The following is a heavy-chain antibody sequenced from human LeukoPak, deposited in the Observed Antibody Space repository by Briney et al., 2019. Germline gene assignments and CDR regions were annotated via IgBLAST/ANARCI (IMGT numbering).Heavy chain of an antibody. Sequence: GSSVKVSCKASGYTFTSYGISWVRQAPGQGLEWMGWISAYNGNTNYAQKLQGRVTMTTDTSTSTAYMELRSLRSDDTAVYYCARVRIVGATNGFDYWGQGTLVTVSS. CDR3: ARVRIVGATNGFDY. CDR1: GYTFTSYG. J-gene: IGHJ4*02. D-gene: IGHD1-26*01. CDR2: ISAYNGNT. V-gene: IGHV1-18*01.